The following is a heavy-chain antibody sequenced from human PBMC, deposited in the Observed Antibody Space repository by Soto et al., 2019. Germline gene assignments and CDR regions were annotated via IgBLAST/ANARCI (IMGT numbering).Heavy chain of an antibody. CDR1: GFTFSSYA. J-gene: IGHJ4*02. V-gene: IGHV3-23*01. D-gene: IGHD3-10*01. Sequence: EVQLLESGGGLVQPGGSLRLSCAASGFTFSSYAMSWVRQAPGKGLEWVSAISGSGGSTYYADSVKGRFTISRDNSQNTLYVQMNSLRAEDTAVYYCAKGAIITMVRGATVDDFDYWGQGTLVTVSS. CDR2: ISGSGGST. CDR3: AKGAIITMVRGATVDDFDY.